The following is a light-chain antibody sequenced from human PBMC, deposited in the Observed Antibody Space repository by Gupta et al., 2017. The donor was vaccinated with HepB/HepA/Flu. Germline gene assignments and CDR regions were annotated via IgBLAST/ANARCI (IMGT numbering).Light chain of an antibody. Sequence: DIQMTQSPSSLSASVGDRVTITCRASQSISSYLNWYQQKPGKAPKLLIYAASSLQSGVPSRFSGSGSGTDFTLTISSLQPEDFTTYYCQQSYSSLRTFGQGTXVEIK. CDR3: QQSYSSLRT. CDR1: QSISSY. J-gene: IGKJ1*01. CDR2: AAS. V-gene: IGKV1-39*01.